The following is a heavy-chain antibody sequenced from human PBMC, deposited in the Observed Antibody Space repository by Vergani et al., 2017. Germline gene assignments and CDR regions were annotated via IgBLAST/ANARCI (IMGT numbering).Heavy chain of an antibody. J-gene: IGHJ4*02. D-gene: IGHD2/OR15-2a*01. CDR1: GFMFSNYA. CDR3: AKDLSLSMFYVVTPFDY. V-gene: IGHV3-64D*06. Sequence: EVQLVESGGGLVQPGGSLRLSCSASGFMFSNYAMHWVRQAPGKGLEYVSGISSNGDSTYYADSVKGRFTISRDNSKNTLYLQMSSLRAEDTAVYYCAKDLSLSMFYVVTPFDYWGQGTLVTVSS. CDR2: ISSNGDST.